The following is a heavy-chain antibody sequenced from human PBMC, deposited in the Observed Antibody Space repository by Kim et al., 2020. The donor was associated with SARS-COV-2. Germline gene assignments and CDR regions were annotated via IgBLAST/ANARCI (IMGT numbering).Heavy chain of an antibody. CDR2: IYYSGST. V-gene: IGHV4-39*01. J-gene: IGHJ4*02. Sequence: SETLSLTCTVYGGSISSSSYYWGWIRQPPGKGLEWIGSIYYSGSTYYNPSLKSRVTISVDTSKNQFSLKLSSVTAADTAVYYCARVVVVPAAIDYWGQGTLVTVSS. D-gene: IGHD2-2*01. CDR1: GGSISSSSYY. CDR3: ARVVVVPAAIDY.